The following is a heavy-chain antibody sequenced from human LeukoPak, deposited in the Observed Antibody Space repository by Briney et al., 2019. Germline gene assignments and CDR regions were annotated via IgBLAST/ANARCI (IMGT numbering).Heavy chain of an antibody. V-gene: IGHV3-74*01. CDR2: INSDGSST. CDR3: ARMPYSSSSEAYYYYMDV. D-gene: IGHD6-6*01. CDR1: GFTFSSYW. J-gene: IGHJ6*03. Sequence: GGSLRLSCAASGFTFSSYWMHWVRQAPGKGLVWVSRINSDGSSTSYADSVRGRFTSSKDNAKNSLYLHMNRLRAEDTAVYYCARMPYSSSSEAYYYYMDVWGKGTTVTVSS.